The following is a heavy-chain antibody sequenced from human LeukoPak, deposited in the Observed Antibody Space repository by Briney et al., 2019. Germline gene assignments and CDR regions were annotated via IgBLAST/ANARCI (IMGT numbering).Heavy chain of an antibody. CDR2: IYYSGST. CDR3: ARGAATYCSSTSCYAFDI. J-gene: IGHJ3*02. Sequence: PSQTLSLTCTVSGGSISSGDYYWSWIRQPPGKGLEWIGYIYYSGSTYYNPSLKSRVTISVDTSKNQFSLKLSSVTAADTAVYYCARGAATYCSSTSCYAFDIWGQGTMVTVSS. D-gene: IGHD2-2*01. V-gene: IGHV4-30-4*01. CDR1: GGSISSGDYY.